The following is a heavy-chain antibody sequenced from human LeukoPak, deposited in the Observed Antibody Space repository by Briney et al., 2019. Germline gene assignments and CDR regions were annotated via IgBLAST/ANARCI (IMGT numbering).Heavy chain of an antibody. Sequence: PGRPLRLSCAASGFTFDDYAMHWVRQAPGKGLEWVSGISWNSGSIGYADSVKGRFTISRDNAKNSLYLQMNSLRAEDTALYYCVTMIVVAPGGAFDIWGQGTMVTVSS. D-gene: IGHD3-22*01. J-gene: IGHJ3*02. CDR2: ISWNSGSI. CDR3: VTMIVVAPGGAFDI. CDR1: GFTFDDYA. V-gene: IGHV3-9*01.